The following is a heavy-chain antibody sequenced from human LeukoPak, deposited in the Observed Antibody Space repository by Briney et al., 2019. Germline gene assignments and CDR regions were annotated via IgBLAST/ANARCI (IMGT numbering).Heavy chain of an antibody. CDR3: ARAGLRWPYSSSSEGHNWFDP. V-gene: IGHV1-69*05. CDR2: IIPIFGTA. Sequence: GASVKVSCKASGYTFTSYYMHWVRQAPGQGLEWMGGIIPIFGTANYAQKFQGRVTITTDESTSTAYMELSSLRSEDTAVYYCARAGLRWPYSSSSEGHNWFDPWGQGTLVTVSS. D-gene: IGHD6-6*01. J-gene: IGHJ5*02. CDR1: GYTFTSYY.